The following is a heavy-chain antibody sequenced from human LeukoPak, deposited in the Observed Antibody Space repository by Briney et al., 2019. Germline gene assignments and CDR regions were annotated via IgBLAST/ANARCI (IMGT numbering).Heavy chain of an antibody. CDR1: GFSFSSYV. CDR3: AKDRNAWPTNFDS. CDR2: MTGSGDKI. D-gene: IGHD5-24*01. J-gene: IGHJ4*02. Sequence: GGSLRLSCAASGFSFSSYVMSWVRQAPGKGLEWVSAMTGSGDKIYYVDSVKGRFTISRDNSKNTAYLQMNSLRGEDTAVYYCAKDRNAWPTNFDSWGQGTLVTVSA. V-gene: IGHV3-23*01.